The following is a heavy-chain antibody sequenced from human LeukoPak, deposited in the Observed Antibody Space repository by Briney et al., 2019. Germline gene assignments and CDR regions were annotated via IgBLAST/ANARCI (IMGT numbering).Heavy chain of an antibody. CDR3: ARVPYGSGTYYFYY. CDR1: GGSLHRGDSY. D-gene: IGHD3-10*01. V-gene: IGHV4-30-4*01. Sequence: SQTLSLTRTVSGGSLHRGDSYWSWLREPPEKTLEWIGYIPYHGSPYYHQSLRGRLAISGDPSENQFVLRLGPGPAEYTVLYYCARVPYGSGTYYFYYWGQGILV. CDR2: IPYHGSP. J-gene: IGHJ4*02.